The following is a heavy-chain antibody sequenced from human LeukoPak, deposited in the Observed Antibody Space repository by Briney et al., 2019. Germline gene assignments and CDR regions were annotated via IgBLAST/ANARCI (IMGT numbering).Heavy chain of an antibody. CDR2: TFYRSQWFN. Sequence: SQTLSLTCAISGDNVSSNSAAWTWIRQSPSRGLEWLGRTFYRSQWFNDYALSLKNRLSINPDTSKNQFSLQLKSMAPEDTAVYYCARSHDYGDYIPGDAFDIWGQGTMVTVSS. D-gene: IGHD4-17*01. CDR1: GDNVSSNSAA. CDR3: ARSHDYGDYIPGDAFDI. J-gene: IGHJ3*02. V-gene: IGHV6-1*01.